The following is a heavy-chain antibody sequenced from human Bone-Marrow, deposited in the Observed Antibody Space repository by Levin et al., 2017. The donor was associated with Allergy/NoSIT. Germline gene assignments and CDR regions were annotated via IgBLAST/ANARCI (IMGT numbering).Heavy chain of an antibody. Sequence: GGSLRLSCGASGFTFSNYVMHWVRQAPGKGLEWVADISDDGSNEHYADSVKGRFTISRDRSKNTLYLQMNSLRAEDTAVYYCAKEGYCSGGSCYPRYYYYYMDVWGKGTTVTVSS. V-gene: IGHV3-30*18. CDR2: ISDDGSNE. CDR3: AKEGYCSGGSCYPRYYYYYMDV. J-gene: IGHJ6*03. D-gene: IGHD2-15*01. CDR1: GFTFSNYV.